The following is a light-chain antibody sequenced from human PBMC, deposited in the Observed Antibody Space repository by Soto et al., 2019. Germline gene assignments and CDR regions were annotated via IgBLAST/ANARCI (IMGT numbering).Light chain of an antibody. J-gene: IGLJ3*02. V-gene: IGLV6-57*02. Sequence: NFMLTQPHSVSESPGKTVTISCTGSSGSIASNYVQWYQQRPGSAPTTVIYEDNQRPSGVPDRFSGSIDRSSNSASLTISGLKTEDEADYYCQSYDSYNVVFGGGTKLTVL. CDR3: QSYDSYNVV. CDR2: EDN. CDR1: SGSIASNY.